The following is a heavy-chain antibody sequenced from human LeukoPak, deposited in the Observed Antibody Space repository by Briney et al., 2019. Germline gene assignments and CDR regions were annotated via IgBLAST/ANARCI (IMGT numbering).Heavy chain of an antibody. CDR2: ISHAGNT. J-gene: IGHJ4*02. Sequence: PSETLSLTCAVSGGSFTGYYWSWIRQSPGKGLEWIGEISHAGNTTYNPSLKSRVIISLDTSKNHVSLSLSSLTAADTAVYYCARDVTTTPGAYDYWGQGALVTVSS. V-gene: IGHV4-34*01. CDR1: GGSFTGYY. D-gene: IGHD4-11*01. CDR3: ARDVTTTPGAYDY.